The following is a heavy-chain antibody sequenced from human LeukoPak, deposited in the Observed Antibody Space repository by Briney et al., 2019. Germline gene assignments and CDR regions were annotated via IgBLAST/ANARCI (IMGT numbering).Heavy chain of an antibody. CDR3: ARRNYDFWSGYSYYFDY. D-gene: IGHD3-3*01. CDR2: INHSGST. Sequence: SETLSLTCAVSGGSFSGYYWSWIRQPPGKGLEWIGEINHSGSTNYNPSLKSRVTISVDTSKNQFSLKLSSVTAADTAVYYCARRNYDFWSGYSYYFDYWGQGTLVTVSS. J-gene: IGHJ4*02. V-gene: IGHV4-34*01. CDR1: GGSFSGYY.